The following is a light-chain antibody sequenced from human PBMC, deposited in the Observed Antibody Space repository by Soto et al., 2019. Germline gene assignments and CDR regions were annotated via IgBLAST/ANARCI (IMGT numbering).Light chain of an antibody. Sequence: QSALTQPRSVSGSPGQSVTISCTGTSSDVGGYNFVSWYQQHPGKVPKLMIYDVSIGPSGVPDRFSGSKSGNTASLTISGLQAEDEADYYCCSYVGSDSSFVFGSGTKVTVL. CDR2: DVS. V-gene: IGLV2-11*01. CDR1: SSDVGGYNF. CDR3: CSYVGSDSSFV. J-gene: IGLJ1*01.